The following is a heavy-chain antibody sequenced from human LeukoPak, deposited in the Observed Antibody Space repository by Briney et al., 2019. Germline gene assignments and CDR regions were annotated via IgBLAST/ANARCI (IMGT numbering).Heavy chain of an antibody. V-gene: IGHV3-23*01. D-gene: IGHD6-19*01. CDR3: AKVYSSGWFTLYYFDC. Sequence: PGASLRLSCAASGFTFSSYAMSWVRQAPGKGLEWVSAISGSGGSTYYADSVKGRFTISRDNSKNTLYLQMNSLRAEDTAVYYCAKVYSSGWFTLYYFDCWGQGTLVTVSS. CDR2: ISGSGGST. CDR1: GFTFSSYA. J-gene: IGHJ4*02.